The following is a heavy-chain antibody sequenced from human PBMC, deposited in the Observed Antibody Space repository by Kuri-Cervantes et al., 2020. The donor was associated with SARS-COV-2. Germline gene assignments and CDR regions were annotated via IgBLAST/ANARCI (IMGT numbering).Heavy chain of an antibody. V-gene: IGHV3-21*01. CDR3: VRDGDHWNFDY. J-gene: IGHJ4*02. CDR1: GFTLSSYS. D-gene: IGHD1-1*01. CDR2: ISSSSSYI. Sequence: GGSLRPSCAASGFTLSSYSTNWVRQAPGKGLEWVSSISSSSSYIYYADSVKGRFTISRNNAKNSLYLQMNSLRAEDTAVYYCVRDGDHWNFDYWGQGTLVTGSS.